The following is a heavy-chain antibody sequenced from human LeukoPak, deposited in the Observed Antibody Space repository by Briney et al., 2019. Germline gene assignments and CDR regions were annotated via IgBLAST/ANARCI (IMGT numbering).Heavy chain of an antibody. CDR3: AREIGEYYDSSGYYYFDY. CDR2: ISAYNGNT. CDR1: GYTFTSYG. J-gene: IGHJ4*02. V-gene: IGHV1-18*01. D-gene: IGHD3-22*01. Sequence: ASVKVSCKASGYTFTSYGTSWVRQAPGQGLEWMGWISAYNGNTNYAQSFQGRVTMTTDTSTSTAYMELRSLRSDDTAVYYCAREIGEYYDSSGYYYFDYWGQGTLVTVSS.